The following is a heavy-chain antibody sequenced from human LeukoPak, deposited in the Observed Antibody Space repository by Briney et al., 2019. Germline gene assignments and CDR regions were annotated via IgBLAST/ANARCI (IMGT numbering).Heavy chain of an antibody. Sequence: ASVKVSCKASGYTFTSYGISWVRQAPGQGLEWMGWISAYNGNTNYAQKLQGRVTMTTDTSTSTAYMELRSLRSDDTAVYYCARGDTSGSYYVVDYYYYMDVWGKGTTVTVSS. V-gene: IGHV1-18*01. J-gene: IGHJ6*03. D-gene: IGHD1-26*01. CDR2: ISAYNGNT. CDR3: ARGDTSGSYYVVDYYYYMDV. CDR1: GYTFTSYG.